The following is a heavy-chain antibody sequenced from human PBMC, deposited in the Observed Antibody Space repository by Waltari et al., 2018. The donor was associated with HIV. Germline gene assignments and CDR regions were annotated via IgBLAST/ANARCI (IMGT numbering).Heavy chain of an antibody. D-gene: IGHD5-12*01. Sequence: QGPLVQSGAEVKKPGASVKVSCKASGYTFTSYDLNWVRKATVQVHEWMGWMNPNRGNTGYAQEFQGKVTMTRNTCISTAYMELSSRRSEDTAVYYCARQRRDGYNYPLDYWCQGTLVTVSS. J-gene: IGHJ4*02. CDR3: ARQRRDGYNYPLDY. CDR2: MNPNRGNT. CDR1: GYTFTSYD. V-gene: IGHV1-8*01.